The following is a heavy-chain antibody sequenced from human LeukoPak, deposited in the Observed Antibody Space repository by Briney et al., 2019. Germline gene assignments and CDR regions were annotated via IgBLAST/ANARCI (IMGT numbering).Heavy chain of an antibody. J-gene: IGHJ3*02. V-gene: IGHV1-69*01. CDR1: GGTFSSYA. CDR2: IIPIFGTA. CDR3: AGEGGDEVAAAGTGAFDI. Sequence: VKVSCKASGGTFSSYAISWVRQAPGQGLEWMGGIIPIFGTANYAQKFQGRVTITADESTSTAYMELSSLRSEDTAVYYCAGEGGDEVAAAGTGAFDIWGQGTTVTVSS. D-gene: IGHD6-13*01.